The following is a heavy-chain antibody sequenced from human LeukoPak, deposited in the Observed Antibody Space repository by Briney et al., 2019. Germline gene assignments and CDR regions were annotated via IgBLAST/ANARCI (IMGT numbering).Heavy chain of an antibody. D-gene: IGHD6-25*01. CDR2: ISRSSRDT. V-gene: IGHV3-11*05. CDR1: GFTFSDYD. J-gene: IGHJ3*02. Sequence: PGGSLRLSCAASGFTFSDYDMSWIRQAPGKGLDWVSYISRSSRDTNYADSVKGRFTISRDNAKNSLYLQMNSLRVEDTAVYYCARVQIAATDIDAFDIWGQGTMVTVSS. CDR3: ARVQIAATDIDAFDI.